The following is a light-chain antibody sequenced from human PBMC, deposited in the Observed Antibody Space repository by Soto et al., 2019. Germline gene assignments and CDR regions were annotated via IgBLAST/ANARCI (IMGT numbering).Light chain of an antibody. J-gene: IGLJ1*01. V-gene: IGLV2-14*03. CDR3: SSYTSSNTQV. CDR2: DVS. Sequence: QSALNQPASVSGSPGQAITISCTGTSSDVGGYNYVSWYQHHSGKAPKVMIYDVSNRPSGVSNRFSGSKSGNTASLTISGLQGEDEADYYCSSYTSSNTQVFGTGTKVTVL. CDR1: SSDVGGYNY.